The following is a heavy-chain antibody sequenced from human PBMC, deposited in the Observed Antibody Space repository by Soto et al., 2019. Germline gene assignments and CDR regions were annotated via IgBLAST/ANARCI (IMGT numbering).Heavy chain of an antibody. Sequence: QITLKESGPTLVKSTQTLTLTCTFSGFSLSTSGVGVGWIRQPPGKALEWLALIYWDDDKRYSPSLKSRLTNTKDTTKNQVVLTMTNMDPVDTATYYCAHSSGYCSGGSCYLRMDVWGQGTTVTVSS. J-gene: IGHJ6*02. CDR1: GFSLSTSGVG. D-gene: IGHD2-15*01. CDR3: AHSSGYCSGGSCYLRMDV. CDR2: IYWDDDK. V-gene: IGHV2-5*02.